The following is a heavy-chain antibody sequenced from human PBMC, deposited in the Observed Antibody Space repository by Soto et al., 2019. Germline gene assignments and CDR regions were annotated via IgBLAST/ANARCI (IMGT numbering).Heavy chain of an antibody. CDR1: GGSIRSYD. J-gene: IGHJ6*02. CDR3: AREGASGFGMDV. CDR2: IYSSGTT. D-gene: IGHD1-26*01. Sequence: SDTMSLTCNVSGGSIRSYDWGWVRQPAGKALEWIGRIYSSGTTNYNPSLKSRVTILVDTSKNEFSLKVASVTAADTALYYCAREGASGFGMDVWGQGNTVTVSS. V-gene: IGHV4-4*07.